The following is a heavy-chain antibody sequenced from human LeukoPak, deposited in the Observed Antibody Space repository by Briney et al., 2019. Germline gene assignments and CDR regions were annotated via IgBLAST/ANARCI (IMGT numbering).Heavy chain of an antibody. CDR3: AKNDNYGDYLDY. J-gene: IGHJ4*02. V-gene: IGHV3-30*18. Sequence: QPGGSLRLSCAASGFTFSSYGMHWVRQAPGKGLEWVAVISYDGSNKYYADSVKGRFTISRDNSKNTLYLQMNSLRAEDTAVYYCAKNDNYGDYLDYWGQGTLVTVSS. CDR1: GFTFSSYG. CDR2: ISYDGSNK. D-gene: IGHD4-17*01.